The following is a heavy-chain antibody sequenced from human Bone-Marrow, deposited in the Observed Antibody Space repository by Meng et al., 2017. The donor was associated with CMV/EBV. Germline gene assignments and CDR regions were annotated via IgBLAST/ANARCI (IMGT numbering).Heavy chain of an antibody. J-gene: IGHJ4*02. CDR3: APEVADTHYFDY. V-gene: IGHV1-2*02. CDR2: INANRGGT. Sequence: ASVKVSCKASGYTFTSYAMNWVRQAPGQGLEWMGWINANRGGTSYAQKFQGRVTMTRDTSISTAYMELSRLTSDDTAVYYCAPEVADTHYFDYWGQGTLVTVSS. CDR1: GYTFTSYA. D-gene: IGHD3-16*01.